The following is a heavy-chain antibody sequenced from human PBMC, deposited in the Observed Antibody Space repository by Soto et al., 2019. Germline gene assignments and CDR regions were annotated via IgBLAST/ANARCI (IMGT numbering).Heavy chain of an antibody. Sequence: QVQLVQSGAEVKKPGASVKVSCKASGYTFTSYGISWVRQAPGQGLEWMEWISAYNGNTNYAQKLQGRVTMTTDTSTSTAYMELRSLRSDDTAVYYCARDTLNYDFWSGYYTNWFDPWGQGTLVTVSS. CDR2: ISAYNGNT. J-gene: IGHJ5*02. D-gene: IGHD3-3*01. CDR1: GYTFTSYG. CDR3: ARDTLNYDFWSGYYTNWFDP. V-gene: IGHV1-18*01.